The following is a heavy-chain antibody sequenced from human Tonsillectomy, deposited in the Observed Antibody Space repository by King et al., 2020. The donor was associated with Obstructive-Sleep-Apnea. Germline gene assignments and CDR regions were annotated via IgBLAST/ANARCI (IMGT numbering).Heavy chain of an antibody. D-gene: IGHD3-22*01. J-gene: IGHJ4*02. CDR3: ARVHDDSSGCPDY. CDR2: IYYSGST. CDR1: GGSISTYY. V-gene: IGHV4-59*01. Sequence: PLQESGPGLVKPSETLSLTCTVSGGSISTYYWSWIRQPPGKGLEWIGDIYYSGSTNYNPSLKSRVTISVDTSKNQFSLKLSSVTAADTAVYYCARVHDDSSGCPDYWGQGTLVTVSS.